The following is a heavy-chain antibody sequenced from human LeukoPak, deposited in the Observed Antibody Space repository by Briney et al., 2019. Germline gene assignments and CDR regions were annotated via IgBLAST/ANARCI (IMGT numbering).Heavy chain of an antibody. CDR1: GFTFEDYA. J-gene: IGHJ3*02. Sequence: PGGSLRLSCAASGFTFEDYAMHWVRQAPGKGLEWVSGITWNSGSIGYGDSVKGRFTISRDNAKNSLYLQMNSLRPEDTALYYCARGRGRAVAAKGDAFDIWGQGTMVTVSS. V-gene: IGHV3-9*01. CDR3: ARGRGRAVAAKGDAFDI. CDR2: ITWNSGSI. D-gene: IGHD6-19*01.